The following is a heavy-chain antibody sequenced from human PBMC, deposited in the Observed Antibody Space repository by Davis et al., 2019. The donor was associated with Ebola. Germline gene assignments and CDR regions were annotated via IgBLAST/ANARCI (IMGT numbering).Heavy chain of an antibody. J-gene: IGHJ3*02. CDR3: AGKWELLLHAFDI. CDR1: GYTFTSYG. V-gene: IGHV1-18*01. CDR2: ISAYNGNT. Sequence: ASVKVSCKASGYTFTSYGISWVRQAPGQGLEWMGWISAYNGNTNYSQKLQGRVTMTTDTSTSTAYMELRSLRSDDTAVYYCAGKWELLLHAFDIWGQGTMVTVSS. D-gene: IGHD1-26*01.